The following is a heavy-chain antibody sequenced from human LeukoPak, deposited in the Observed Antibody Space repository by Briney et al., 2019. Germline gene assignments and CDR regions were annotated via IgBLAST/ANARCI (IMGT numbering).Heavy chain of an antibody. CDR2: INSDGSST. D-gene: IGHD3-9*01. CDR3: ARGHYDILTGYPTFDY. CDR1: GFTFSSYW. V-gene: IGHV3-74*01. Sequence: GGSLRLSCAAPGFTFSSYWMHWVRQAPGKGLVWVSRINSDGSSTSYADSVKGRFTISRDNAKNTLYLQMNSLRAEDTAVYYCARGHYDILTGYPTFDYWGQGTLVTVSS. J-gene: IGHJ4*02.